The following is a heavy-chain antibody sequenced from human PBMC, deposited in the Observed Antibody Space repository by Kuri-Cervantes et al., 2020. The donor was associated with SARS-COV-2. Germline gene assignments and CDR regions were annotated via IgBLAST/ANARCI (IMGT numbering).Heavy chain of an antibody. V-gene: IGHV3-30*02. CDR3: AKDHKKWELRYDAFDI. CDR1: GFTFSSYG. CDR2: IWYDGSNK. Sequence: GESLKISCAASGFTFSSYGMHWVRQAPGKGLEWVAVIWYDGSNKYYADSVKGRFTIPRDNSKNTLYLQMNSLRAEDTAVYYCAKDHKKWELRYDAFDIWGQGTMVTVSS. D-gene: IGHD1-26*01. J-gene: IGHJ3*02.